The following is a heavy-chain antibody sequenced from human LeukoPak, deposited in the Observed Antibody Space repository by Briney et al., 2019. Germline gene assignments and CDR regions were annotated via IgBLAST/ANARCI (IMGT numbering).Heavy chain of an antibody. D-gene: IGHD2-15*01. J-gene: IGHJ6*03. CDR1: GFTFSDYA. V-gene: IGHV3-23*01. CDR3: AKDTSAWWYHRAYMNV. Sequence: PGRSLRLSCAASGFTFSDYAMSWVRQAPGGGLDGVSAISGRGDETFHADSVKGRFTTSRDNSKKTLSLQMSSLRVEDSAVYFCAKDTSAWWYHRAYMNVWGTGTTVTVSS. CDR2: ISGRGDET.